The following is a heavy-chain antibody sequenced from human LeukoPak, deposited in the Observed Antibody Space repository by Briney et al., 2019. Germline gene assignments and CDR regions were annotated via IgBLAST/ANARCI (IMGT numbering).Heavy chain of an antibody. CDR1: GYTLTELS. D-gene: IGHD3-22*01. Sequence: ASVKVSCKVSGYTLTELSMHWVRQAPGKGLEWMGGFDPEDGETIYAQKFQGRVTMTEDTSTDTAYMGLSSLRSEDTAVYYCATAHLPMIVDLSYYYGMDVWGQGTTVTVSS. CDR3: ATAHLPMIVDLSYYYGMDV. CDR2: FDPEDGET. V-gene: IGHV1-24*01. J-gene: IGHJ6*02.